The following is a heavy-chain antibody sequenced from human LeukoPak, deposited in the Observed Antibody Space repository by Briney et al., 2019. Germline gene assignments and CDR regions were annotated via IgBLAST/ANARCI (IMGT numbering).Heavy chain of an antibody. J-gene: IGHJ4*02. CDR2: IYTSGSP. V-gene: IGHV4-4*07. CDR3: ARDTGSGGWLIDY. D-gene: IGHD6-19*01. CDR1: GDSITSYF. Sequence: PSETLSLTCTVSGDSITSYFWHWIRQLAGKALQWIGRIYTSGSPNYNPSLKSRVSMSVDTSKNQFSLKLTSVTAADTAVYYCARDTGSGGWLIDYWGQGTLVTVSS.